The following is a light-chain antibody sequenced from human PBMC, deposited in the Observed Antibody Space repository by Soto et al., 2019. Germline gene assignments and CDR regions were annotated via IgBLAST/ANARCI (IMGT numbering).Light chain of an antibody. CDR1: QSVSRNY. CDR2: TAS. Sequence: EIVLTQSPGTLSLSPGEGATLSCRASQSVSRNYLAWYQQKPGQAPRLLIYTASRRATGIPDRFSGSGSGTDFTLTISRLEPEDSAVYYCQQYSRAPITLGQGTRLEI. CDR3: QQYSRAPIT. V-gene: IGKV3-20*01. J-gene: IGKJ5*01.